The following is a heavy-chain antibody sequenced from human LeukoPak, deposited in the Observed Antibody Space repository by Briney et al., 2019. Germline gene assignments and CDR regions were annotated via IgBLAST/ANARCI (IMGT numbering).Heavy chain of an antibody. CDR2: IIPIFGTA. V-gene: IGHV1-69*13. D-gene: IGHD3-10*01. CDR1: GGTFSSYA. CDR3: ARDPLGEGYFDY. Sequence: GASVKVSCKASGGTFSSYAISWVRQAPGQGLEWMGGIIPIFGTANYAQKFQGRVTITADESTSTAYMELSSLRSEDTAVYYCARDPLGEGYFDYWGQGTLVTVSS. J-gene: IGHJ4*02.